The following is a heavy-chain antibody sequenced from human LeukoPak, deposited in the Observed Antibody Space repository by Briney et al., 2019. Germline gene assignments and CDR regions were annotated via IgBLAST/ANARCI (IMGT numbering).Heavy chain of an antibody. CDR3: ATDPRSSVTGTRGVYFDY. Sequence: ASVKVSCKVSGYTLTELSMHWVRQAPGKGLEWMGGFDPEDGETIYAQKFQGRVTMTEDTSTDTAYMELSSLRSEDTAVYYCATDPRSSVTGTRGVYFDYWGQGPLVTVSS. D-gene: IGHD1-20*01. J-gene: IGHJ4*02. V-gene: IGHV1-24*01. CDR2: FDPEDGET. CDR1: GYTLTELS.